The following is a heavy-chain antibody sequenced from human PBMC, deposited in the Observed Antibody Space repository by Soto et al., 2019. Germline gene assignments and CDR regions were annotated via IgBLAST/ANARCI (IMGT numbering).Heavy chain of an antibody. D-gene: IGHD5-12*01. Sequence: AGGSLRLSCRVSGFTFNNSGIHFFRHSPFKWLEWMAVISYDGSDKYYADSVKGRVIISRDNSKNTLNLEMNSLRAEDTAIYYCVKDRVPGAYGNYYGMDVWGQGTTVTVSS. V-gene: IGHV3-30*18. CDR3: VKDRVPGAYGNYYGMDV. CDR1: GFTFNNSG. CDR2: ISYDGSDK. J-gene: IGHJ6*02.